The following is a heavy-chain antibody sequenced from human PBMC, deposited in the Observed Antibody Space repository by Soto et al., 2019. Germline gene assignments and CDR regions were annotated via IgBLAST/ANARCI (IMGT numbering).Heavy chain of an antibody. J-gene: IGHJ6*02. CDR1: GVTFISYA. V-gene: IGHV1-69*13. D-gene: IGHD6-6*01. CDR3: ARDDHYVAARPIGSYYYYGMDV. CDR2: IIPIFGTA. Sequence: SVKVSCKASGVTFISYAISWVRQAPGQGLEWMGGIIPIFGTANYAQKFQGRVTITADESTSTAYMELSSLRSEDTAVYYCARDDHYVAARPIGSYYYYGMDVWGQGTTVTVSS.